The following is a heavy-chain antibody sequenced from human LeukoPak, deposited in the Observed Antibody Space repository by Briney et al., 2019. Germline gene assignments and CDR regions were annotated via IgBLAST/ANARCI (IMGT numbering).Heavy chain of an antibody. V-gene: IGHV3-30*02. CDR2: IRYDGSNK. J-gene: IGHJ5*02. CDR1: GFTFSAYW. D-gene: IGHD2-15*01. CDR3: AKDRFSTRGANWFDP. Sequence: PGGSLRLSCAASGFTFSAYWMSWVRQAPGKGLEWVAFIRYDGSNKYYADSVKGRFTISRDNSKNTLYLQMNSLRAEDTAVYYCAKDRFSTRGANWFDPWGQGTQVTVSS.